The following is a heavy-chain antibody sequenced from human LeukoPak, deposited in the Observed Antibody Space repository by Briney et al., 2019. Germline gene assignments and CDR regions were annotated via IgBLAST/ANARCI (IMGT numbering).Heavy chain of an antibody. CDR2: IYHSGST. V-gene: IGHV4-4*02. D-gene: IGHD3-22*01. J-gene: IGHJ3*02. Sequence: PSETLSLTCAVSGGSISSSNWWSWVRPPPGKGLEWIGEIYHSGSTNYNPSLKSRVTISVDKSKNQFSLKLSSVTAADTAVYYCAREGGDSSGYYLGEWLDYAFDIWGQGTMVTVSS. CDR1: GGSISSSNW. CDR3: AREGGDSSGYYLGEWLDYAFDI.